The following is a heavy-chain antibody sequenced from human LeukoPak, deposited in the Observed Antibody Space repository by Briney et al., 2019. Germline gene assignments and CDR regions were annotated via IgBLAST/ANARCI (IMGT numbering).Heavy chain of an antibody. D-gene: IGHD3-10*01. J-gene: IGHJ4*02. Sequence: ASVKVSCKASGYTFTTYAMNWVRQAPGQGLEWMGWINTNTGNPSYAQGFTGRFVFSLDTSVSTASLQISSLKAEDTAVYYCARDPDSGSGSYYKNWGQGTLVTVSS. CDR1: GYTFTTYA. V-gene: IGHV7-4-1*02. CDR3: ARDPDSGSGSYYKN. CDR2: INTNTGNP.